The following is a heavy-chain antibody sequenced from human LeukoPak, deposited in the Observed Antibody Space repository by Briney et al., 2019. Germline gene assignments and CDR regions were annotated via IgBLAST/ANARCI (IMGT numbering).Heavy chain of an antibody. CDR2: TYYRSKWYS. D-gene: IGHD1-1*01. Sequence: SRTLSLTCAISGDSVSSNSAAWYWIRQSPSRGLEWLGRTYYRSKWYSDYAPSVISRITISPDTSKNEFSLQLISVTPEDTAVYYCARDWTTTGTFGYWGQGTLVTVSS. V-gene: IGHV6-1*01. J-gene: IGHJ4*02. CDR1: GDSVSSNSAA. CDR3: ARDWTTTGTFGY.